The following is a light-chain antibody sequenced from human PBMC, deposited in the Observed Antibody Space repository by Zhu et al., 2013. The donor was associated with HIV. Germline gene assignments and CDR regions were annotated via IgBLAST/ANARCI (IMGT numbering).Light chain of an antibody. CDR1: TSDVGGYNY. J-gene: IGLJ1*01. CDR3: SSYTSRSTHYV. Sequence: QSALTQPASVSGSPGQSITISCTGTTSDVGGYNYVSWYQQHPGKAPKLMIYEVTNRPSGVSDRFSGSKSGSTASLTISGLQADDEADYYCSSYTSRSTHYVFGAGTKVTVL. CDR2: EVT. V-gene: IGLV2-14*01.